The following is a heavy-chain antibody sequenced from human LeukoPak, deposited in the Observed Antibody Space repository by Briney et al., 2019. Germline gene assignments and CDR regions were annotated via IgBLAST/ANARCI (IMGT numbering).Heavy chain of an antibody. CDR3: ARERVYGDHAGVDP. D-gene: IGHD4-17*01. Sequence: SETLSLTCTVSGGSISSYYWSWIRQLPGKGLVWIGYIYYSGSTNYNPSLKSRVTISVDTSKKQFSLKLSSVTAADTAVYYCARERVYGDHAGVDPWGQGTLVTVSS. CDR2: IYYSGST. CDR1: GGSISSYY. J-gene: IGHJ5*02. V-gene: IGHV4-59*01.